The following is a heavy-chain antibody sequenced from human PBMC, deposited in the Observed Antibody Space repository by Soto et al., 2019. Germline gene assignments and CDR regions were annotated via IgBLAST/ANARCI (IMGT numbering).Heavy chain of an antibody. V-gene: IGHV4-59*01. CDR1: GGSISSYY. Sequence: SETLSLTCTVSGGSISSYYWSWIRQPPGKGLEWIGYIYYSGSTNYNPSLKSRVTISVDTSKNQFSLKLSSVTAADTAVYYCARAIVVVPAAPYYYYMDVWGKGTTVTSP. CDR2: IYYSGST. J-gene: IGHJ6*03. D-gene: IGHD2-2*01. CDR3: ARAIVVVPAAPYYYYMDV.